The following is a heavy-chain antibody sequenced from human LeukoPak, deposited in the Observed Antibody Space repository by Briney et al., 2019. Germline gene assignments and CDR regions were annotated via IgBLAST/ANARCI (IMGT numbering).Heavy chain of an antibody. CDR2: TYYRSKWYN. Sequence: SQTLSLTCAISGDSVSSNSAAWNWIRQSPSRGLEWLGRTYYRSKWYNDYAVSLKSRITINPDTSKNRFSLQLNSVTPEDTAVYYCAREGPRIGYSDSTGYYYWGQGTLVTVSS. V-gene: IGHV6-1*01. D-gene: IGHD3-22*01. CDR3: AREGPRIGYSDSTGYYY. J-gene: IGHJ4*02. CDR1: GDSVSSNSAA.